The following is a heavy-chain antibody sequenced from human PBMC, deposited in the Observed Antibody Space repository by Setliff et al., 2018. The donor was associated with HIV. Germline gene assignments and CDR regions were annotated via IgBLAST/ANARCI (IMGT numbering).Heavy chain of an antibody. J-gene: IGHJ4*02. CDR1: GFMFNDYA. CDR2: ISWDGIKT. Sequence: GGSLRLSCVGSGFMFNDYAMSWVRRAPGKGLEWVAGISWDGIKTTYGDSVRGRFTISRDNVEKSVYLQMNRLRNEDTARYYCARDHYLGLDYWGQGSLVTVSS. CDR3: ARDHYLGLDY. D-gene: IGHD7-27*01. V-gene: IGHV3-20*04.